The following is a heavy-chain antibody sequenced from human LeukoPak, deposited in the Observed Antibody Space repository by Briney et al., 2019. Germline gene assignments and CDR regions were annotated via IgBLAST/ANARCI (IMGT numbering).Heavy chain of an antibody. J-gene: IGHJ6*02. CDR1: GGTFSSYA. CDR2: IIPIFGTA. D-gene: IGHD5-18*01. Sequence: SVKVSFKASGGTFSSYAISWVRQAPGQGLEWMGGIIPIFGTANYAQKFQGRVTITADESTSTAYMELSSLRSEDTAVYYCARGISGYGYYYGMDVWGQGTTVTVSS. V-gene: IGHV1-69*13. CDR3: ARGISGYGYYYGMDV.